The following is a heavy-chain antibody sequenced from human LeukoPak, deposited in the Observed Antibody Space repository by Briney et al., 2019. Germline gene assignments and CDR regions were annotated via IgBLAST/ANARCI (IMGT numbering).Heavy chain of an antibody. CDR2: ISGSGGST. V-gene: IGHV3-23*01. Sequence: PGGSLRLSCAASGFTFISYAMSWVRQAPGKGLEWVSAISGSGGSTYYADSVKGRFTISRDNSKNTLYLQLNSLRAEDTAVYYCAKSTSPLYYYYGMDVWGQGTTVTVSS. D-gene: IGHD2-2*01. CDR1: GFTFISYA. CDR3: AKSTSPLYYYYGMDV. J-gene: IGHJ6*02.